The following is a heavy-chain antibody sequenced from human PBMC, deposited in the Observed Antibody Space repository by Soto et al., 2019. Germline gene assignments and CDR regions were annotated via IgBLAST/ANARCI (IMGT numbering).Heavy chain of an antibody. J-gene: IGHJ4*02. D-gene: IGHD6-13*01. CDR1: GYTFTNYA. Sequence: QVQLVQSGVEVKKPGASVKVSCKASGYTFTNYAISWVRQAPGRGLEWMGWVNTYNGNPNYAQIFQGRVTMTTDTSTGTAYMELRSLKSDDSAVYYCARDSPYSTAWQRFASWGQGTLVTVSS. CDR3: ARDSPYSTAWQRFAS. CDR2: VNTYNGNP. V-gene: IGHV1-18*01.